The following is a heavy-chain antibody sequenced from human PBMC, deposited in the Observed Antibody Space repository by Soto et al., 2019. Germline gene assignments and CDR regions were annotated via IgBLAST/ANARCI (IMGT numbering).Heavy chain of an antibody. CDR3: ARDSGSNYDFWKGGMDV. CDR2: ISYDGSNK. Sequence: QVQLVESGGGVVQPGRSLRLSCAASGFTFSSYAMHWVRQAPGKGLEWVAVISYDGSNKYYADSVKGRFTISRDNSKNTLYLQMNSLRAEDTAVYYCARDSGSNYDFWKGGMDVW. V-gene: IGHV3-30-3*01. J-gene: IGHJ6*01. D-gene: IGHD3-3*01. CDR1: GFTFSSYA.